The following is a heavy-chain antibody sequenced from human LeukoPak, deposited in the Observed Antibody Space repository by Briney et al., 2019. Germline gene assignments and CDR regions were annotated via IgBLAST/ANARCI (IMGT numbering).Heavy chain of an antibody. CDR3: ARGPIAAAGTKGKEKKNYYYYMDV. D-gene: IGHD6-13*01. CDR1: GYIFTGYY. J-gene: IGHJ6*03. CDR2: MNPNSGNT. Sequence: GASVKVSCKASGYIFTGYYMHWVRQAPGQGLEWMGWMNPNSGNTGYAQKFQGRVTITRNTSISTAYVELSSLRSEDTAVYYCARGPIAAAGTKGKEKKNYYYYMDVWGKGTTVTVSS. V-gene: IGHV1-8*03.